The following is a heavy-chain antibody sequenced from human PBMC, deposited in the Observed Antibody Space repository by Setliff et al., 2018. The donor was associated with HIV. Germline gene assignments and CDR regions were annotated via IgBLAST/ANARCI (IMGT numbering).Heavy chain of an antibody. J-gene: IGHJ4*02. V-gene: IGHV1-2*02. CDR3: ARDRDHDFDH. CDR1: GYTFNDYY. CDR2: INPYTRDT. Sequence: ASVKVSCKASGYTFNDYYIHWVRQAPGQGLEWMAWINPYTRDTKYAQKFQGRVTVTRDTSISTIYMELRGLRSDDTAVYYCARDRDHDFDHWGQGTRVTSPQ.